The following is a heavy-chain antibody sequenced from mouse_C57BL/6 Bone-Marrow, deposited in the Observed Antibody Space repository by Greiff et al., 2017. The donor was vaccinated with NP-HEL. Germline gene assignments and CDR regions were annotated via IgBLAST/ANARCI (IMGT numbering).Heavy chain of an antibody. CDR3: ARQHYYGYYYAMDY. CDR2: ISSGGSYT. CDR1: GFTFSSYG. V-gene: IGHV5-6*01. D-gene: IGHD2-2*01. Sequence: EVQGVESGGDLVKPGGSLKLSCAASGFTFSSYGMSWVRQTPDQRLEWVATISSGGSYTYYPDSVKGRFTISRDNAKNTLYLQMSSLKSEDTAMYYCARQHYYGYYYAMDYWGQGTSVTVSS. J-gene: IGHJ4*01.